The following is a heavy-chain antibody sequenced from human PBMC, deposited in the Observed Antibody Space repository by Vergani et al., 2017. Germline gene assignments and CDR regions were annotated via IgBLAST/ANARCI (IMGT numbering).Heavy chain of an antibody. Sequence: EVQLVESGGGLVKPGGSLRLSCAASGFTFSNAWMSWVRQAPGKGLEWVSYISSSSSTIYYADSVKGRFTISRDNAKNSLYLQMNSLRAEDTAVYYCASNPLYYDILTGYFFSNWFDPWGQGTLVTVSS. CDR1: GFTFSNAW. CDR3: ASNPLYYDILTGYFFSNWFDP. D-gene: IGHD3-9*01. CDR2: ISSSSSTI. J-gene: IGHJ5*02. V-gene: IGHV3-48*04.